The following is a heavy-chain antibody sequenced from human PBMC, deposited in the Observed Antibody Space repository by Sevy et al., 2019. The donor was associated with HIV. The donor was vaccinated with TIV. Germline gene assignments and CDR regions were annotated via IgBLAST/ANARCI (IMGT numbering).Heavy chain of an antibody. CDR2: ISNRGTTI. D-gene: IGHD2-15*01. J-gene: IGHJ3*02. CDR1: GFTFSDYY. Sequence: GGSLRLSCAASGFTFSDYYMSWIRQAPGKGLEWVSYISNRGTTIDYADSVKGRFTISRDNARNSLYLQMNSLRDEDTAVYYWAREGSCSGGTCYSNDAFDIWGQGTMVTVSS. CDR3: AREGSCSGGTCYSNDAFDI. V-gene: IGHV3-11*01.